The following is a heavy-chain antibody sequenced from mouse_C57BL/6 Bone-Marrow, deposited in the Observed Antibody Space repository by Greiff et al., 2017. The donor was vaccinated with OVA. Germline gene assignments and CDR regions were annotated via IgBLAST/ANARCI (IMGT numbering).Heavy chain of an antibody. V-gene: IGHV5-15*01. J-gene: IGHJ3*01. Sequence: EVQVVESGGGLVQPGGSLKLSCAASGFTFSDYGMAWVRQAPRKGPEWVAFISNLAYSIYYADTVTGRFTISSENAKNTLYQVMMSLRSAETARYYCARLGYDYDGVVLAYWGQGTLVTVSA. CDR1: GFTFSDYG. CDR2: ISNLAYSI. CDR3: ARLGYDYDGVVLAY. D-gene: IGHD2-4*01.